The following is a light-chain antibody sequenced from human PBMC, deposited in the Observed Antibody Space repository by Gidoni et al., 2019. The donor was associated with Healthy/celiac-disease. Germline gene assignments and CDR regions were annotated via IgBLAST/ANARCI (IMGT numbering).Light chain of an antibody. CDR2: AAY. Sequence: DIQMTQSPSSLSASVGDRVTITCRASQSISSYLNWYPQKPGKAPKLLIYAAYSLQSGFPSRFSGSGSGTDFTLNICSLQPRDCATYYCPQSYSTPQTFGQGTKVEIK. J-gene: IGKJ1*01. CDR3: PQSYSTPQT. V-gene: IGKV1-39*01. CDR1: QSISSY.